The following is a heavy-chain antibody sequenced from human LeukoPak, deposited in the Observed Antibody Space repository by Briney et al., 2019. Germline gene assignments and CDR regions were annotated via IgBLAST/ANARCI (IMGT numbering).Heavy chain of an antibody. CDR3: AASGPLDSSGYYHYFDY. V-gene: IGHV4-34*01. CDR2: INHSGST. Sequence: SETLSLTCAVYGGSFSGYYWSWIRLPPGKGLEWIGEINHSGSTNYNPSLKSRVTISVDTSKNQFSLKLSSVTAADTAVYYCAASGPLDSSGYYHYFDYWGQGTLVTVSS. CDR1: GGSFSGYY. J-gene: IGHJ4*02. D-gene: IGHD3-22*01.